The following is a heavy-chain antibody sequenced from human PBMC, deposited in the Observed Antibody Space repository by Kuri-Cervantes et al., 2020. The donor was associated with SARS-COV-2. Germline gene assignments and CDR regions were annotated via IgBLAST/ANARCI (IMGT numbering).Heavy chain of an antibody. CDR3: ARLSAPLDPLITIFGVVMGDDAFDI. CDR1: GYSFTSYW. CDR2: IYPGDSDT. V-gene: IGHV5-51*01. J-gene: IGHJ3*02. Sequence: KVSCKGSGYSFTSYWIGWVRQMPGKGLEWMGIIYPGDSDTRYSPSFQGQVTISADKSISTAYLQWSSLKASDTAMYYCARLSAPLDPLITIFGVVMGDDAFDIWGQGQWSPSPQ. D-gene: IGHD3-3*01.